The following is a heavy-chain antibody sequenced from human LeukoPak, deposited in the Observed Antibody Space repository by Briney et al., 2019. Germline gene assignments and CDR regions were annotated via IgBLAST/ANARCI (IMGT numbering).Heavy chain of an antibody. CDR1: GFTFSSYA. J-gene: IGHJ4*02. D-gene: IGHD1-7*01. CDR3: AKSRNYALLRSHDY. V-gene: IGHV3-23*01. CDR2: ISGSGGST. Sequence: GGSLRLSCAASGFTFSSYAMSWVRQAPGKGLEWVSAISGSGGSTYYADSVKGRFTISRDNSKNTLYLQMNSLRAEDTAAYYCAKSRNYALLRSHDYWGQGTLVTVSS.